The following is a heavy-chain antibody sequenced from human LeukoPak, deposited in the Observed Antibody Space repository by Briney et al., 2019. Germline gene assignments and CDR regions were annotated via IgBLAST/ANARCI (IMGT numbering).Heavy chain of an antibody. J-gene: IGHJ4*02. V-gene: IGHV1-2*02. CDR1: GYTFTSYY. CDR2: INPNSGGT. Sequence: GASVKVSCKASGYTFTSYYMHWVRQAPGQGLEWMGWINPNSGGTNYAQKFQGRVTMTRDTSISTAYMELSRLRSDDTAVYYCARDLPQYYYGSGSYWDWGQGTLVTVSS. CDR3: ARDLPQYYYGSGSYWD. D-gene: IGHD3-10*01.